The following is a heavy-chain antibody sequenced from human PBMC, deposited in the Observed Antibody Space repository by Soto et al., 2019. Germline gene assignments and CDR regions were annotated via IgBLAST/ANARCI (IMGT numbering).Heavy chain of an antibody. Sequence: GGSLRLSCAASGFTFSRYWMSWVRQAPGKGLEWVANIKQDGSEKYYVDSVKGRFTISRDNAKNSLYLQMNSLRAEDTAVYYCAIGLLRYFECGFYYWGQGILVTVCS. CDR3: AIGLLRYFECGFYY. D-gene: IGHD3-9*01. V-gene: IGHV3-7*01. CDR1: GFTFSRYW. J-gene: IGHJ4*02. CDR2: IKQDGSEK.